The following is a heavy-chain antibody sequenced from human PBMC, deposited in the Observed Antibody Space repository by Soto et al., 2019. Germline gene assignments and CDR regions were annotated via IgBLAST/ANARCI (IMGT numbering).Heavy chain of an antibody. CDR3: ATDGPSNSGNLYAFDI. J-gene: IGHJ3*02. CDR2: VTPYKADT. CDR1: GYTLTNYG. D-gene: IGHD5-12*01. Sequence: QAQLVQSGAEVKKSGASVRVSCKASGYTLTNYGVTWVRQAPGQGLEWLGRVTPYKADTNSAQNLQGRVTMATDTSTNTAYLELRSLRSQATAVYFCATDGPSNSGNLYAFDIWGQGTMVTVSA. V-gene: IGHV1-18*04.